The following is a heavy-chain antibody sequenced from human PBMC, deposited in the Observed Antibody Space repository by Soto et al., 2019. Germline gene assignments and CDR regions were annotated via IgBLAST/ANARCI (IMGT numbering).Heavy chain of an antibody. Sequence: QVQLVESGGGVVQPGRSLRLSCAASGFTFSSYGMHWVRKAPGKGLEWVAVISYDGSNKYYADSVKGRFTISRDNSKNTLYLQMNSLRAEDTAVYYCAKAQLRGPHYYYYGMDVWGQGTTVTVSS. CDR2: ISYDGSNK. J-gene: IGHJ6*02. V-gene: IGHV3-30*18. CDR1: GFTFSSYG. CDR3: AKAQLRGPHYYYYGMDV. D-gene: IGHD3-16*01.